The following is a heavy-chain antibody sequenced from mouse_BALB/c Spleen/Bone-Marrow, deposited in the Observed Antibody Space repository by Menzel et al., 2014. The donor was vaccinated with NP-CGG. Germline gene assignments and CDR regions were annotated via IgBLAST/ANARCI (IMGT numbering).Heavy chain of an antibody. Sequence: EVQVVESGGDLVKPGGSLKLSCAASGFTFSTYGMSWVRQTPDKRLEWVATISSGGGYIYYPDSVKGRFTISRDNANNTLYLQMSSLKSEDTAMYYCTRQRSWDHYAMDYWGQGTSVTVSS. J-gene: IGHJ4*01. CDR3: TRQRSWDHYAMDY. V-gene: IGHV5-6*01. CDR2: ISSGGGYI. D-gene: IGHD1-1*01. CDR1: GFTFSTYG.